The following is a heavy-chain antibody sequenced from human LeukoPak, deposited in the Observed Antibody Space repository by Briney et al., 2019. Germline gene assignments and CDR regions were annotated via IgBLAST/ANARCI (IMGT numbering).Heavy chain of an antibody. CDR1: GGSISSSSYY. V-gene: IGHV4-39*07. D-gene: IGHD6-13*01. Sequence: PSETLSLTCTVSGGSISSSSYYWGWIRQPPGKGLEWIGEINHSGSTNYNPSLKSRVTISVDTSKNQFSLKLSSVTAADTAVYYCARLGSSWPYYYYYYMDVWGKGTTVTISS. CDR2: INHSGST. CDR3: ARLGSSWPYYYYYYMDV. J-gene: IGHJ6*03.